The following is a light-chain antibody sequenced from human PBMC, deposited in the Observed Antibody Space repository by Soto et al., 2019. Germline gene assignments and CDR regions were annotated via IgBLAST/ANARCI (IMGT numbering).Light chain of an antibody. CDR3: AAWDDSLSGPL. CDR1: SSNIGTNY. CDR2: SND. V-gene: IGLV1-47*01. J-gene: IGLJ2*01. Sequence: QSVLTQSPSASGTPGQRVIISCSGTSSNIGTNYVYWYQQHPGTAPKVLIYSNDKRPSGVPNRFSGSKSGTSASLAISGLRSEDEADYYCAAWDDSLSGPLFGGGTKLTVL.